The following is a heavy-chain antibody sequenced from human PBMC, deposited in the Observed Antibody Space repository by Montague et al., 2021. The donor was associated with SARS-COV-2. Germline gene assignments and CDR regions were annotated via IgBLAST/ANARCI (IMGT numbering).Heavy chain of an antibody. D-gene: IGHD2-15*01. CDR1: GGSISSGGYY. CDR2: IYYSGST. J-gene: IGHJ2*01. V-gene: IGHV4-31*03. CDR3: ARVLGGYCSGGSCYRGWYFDL. Sequence: TLSLTCTVSGGSISSGGYYWSWIRQHPGKGLEWIGYIYYSGSTYYNPSLKSRVTISVDTSKSQFSLKLSSVTAADTAVYYCARVLGGYCSGGSCYRGWYFDLWGRGTLVPGSP.